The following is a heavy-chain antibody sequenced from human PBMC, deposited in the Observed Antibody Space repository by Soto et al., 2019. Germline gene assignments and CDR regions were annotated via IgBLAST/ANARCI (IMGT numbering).Heavy chain of an antibody. J-gene: IGHJ4*02. CDR1: GYSFARYW. D-gene: IGHD3-22*01. CDR2: IDPSDSQT. CDR3: ARQLYDSDTVPNFQYYFDS. Sequence: GESLKISCKGSGYSFARYWITWVRQKPGKGLEWMGRIDPSDSQTYYSPSFRGHVTISGTKSITTVFLQWSSLRGSDTAMYYCARQLYDSDTVPNFQYYFDSWGQGTPVTVSS. V-gene: IGHV5-10-1*01.